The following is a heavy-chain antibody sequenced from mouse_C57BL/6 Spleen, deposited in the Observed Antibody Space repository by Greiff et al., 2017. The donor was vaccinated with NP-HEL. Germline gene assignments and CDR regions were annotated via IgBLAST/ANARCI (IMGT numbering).Heavy chain of an antibody. J-gene: IGHJ2*01. CDR3: ARGSYDYDGYYFDY. CDR1: GFSLTSYA. Sequence: VQGVESGPGLVAPSQSLSITCTVSGFSLTSYAISWVRQPPGKGLEWLGVIWTGGGTNYNSALKSRLSISKDNSKSQVFLKMNSLQTDDTARYYCARGSYDYDGYYFDYWGQGTTLTVSS. D-gene: IGHD2-4*01. V-gene: IGHV2-9-1*01. CDR2: IWTGGGT.